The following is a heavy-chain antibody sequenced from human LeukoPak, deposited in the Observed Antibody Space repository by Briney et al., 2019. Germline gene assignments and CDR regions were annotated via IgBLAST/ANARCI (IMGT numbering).Heavy chain of an antibody. CDR2: ISAYNGNT. CDR3: ARDRFRGYSYQMTLPDY. J-gene: IGHJ4*02. D-gene: IGHD5-18*01. V-gene: IGHV1-18*01. Sequence: GASVKVSCKASGYTFTSYGISWVRQAPGQGLEWMGWISAYNGNTNYAQKLQGRVTMTTDTSTSTAYMELRSLRSDDTAVYYCARDRFRGYSYQMTLPDYWGQGTLVTVSS. CDR1: GYTFTSYG.